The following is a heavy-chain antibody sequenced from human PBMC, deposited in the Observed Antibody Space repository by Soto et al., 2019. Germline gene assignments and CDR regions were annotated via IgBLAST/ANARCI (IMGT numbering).Heavy chain of an antibody. CDR3: ARERPARASGYPLSPPYDDYGMDG. CDR2: IYYNGST. Sequence: QVQLQESAPGLVKPSETLSLTCTVSGGSISSYCWRWIRQPPGKGMEWLGYIYYNGSTNYNPSLKSRVARAVDTSKNQGALTLSPVTAADTAGDDWARERPARASGYPLSPPYDDYGMDGWGQGKTVTVSS. CDR1: GGSISSYC. D-gene: IGHD5-12*01. J-gene: IGHJ6*02. V-gene: IGHV4-59*01.